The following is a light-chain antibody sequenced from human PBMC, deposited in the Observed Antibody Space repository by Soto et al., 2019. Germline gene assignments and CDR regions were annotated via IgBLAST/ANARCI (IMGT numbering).Light chain of an antibody. CDR3: AAWDDSLTGVL. J-gene: IGLJ3*02. V-gene: IGLV1-44*01. Sequence: QSVLTQPPSASGTPGQRVTIACSGSSSNIGSTTVKWYQQLPGTAPKLLIYNTNQRPSGVTDRFSGYNSGTSASLAISGLQSEDEAASYCAAWDDSLTGVLFGGVTTLTVL. CDR2: NTN. CDR1: SSNIGSTT.